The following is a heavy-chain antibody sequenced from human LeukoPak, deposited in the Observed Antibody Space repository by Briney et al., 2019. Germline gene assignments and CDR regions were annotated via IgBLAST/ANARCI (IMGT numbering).Heavy chain of an antibody. CDR2: IYYSGST. J-gene: IGHJ4*02. Sequence: SETLSLTCTVSGGSISSSSYYWGWIRQPPGTGLEWIGSIYYSGSTYYNPALKSRVTISVDTSKNQFSLKLSSVTAADTAVYNCARQGSNYYDSSGYRLGYYFDYWGQGTLVTVSS. CDR3: ARQGSNYYDSSGYRLGYYFDY. D-gene: IGHD3-22*01. V-gene: IGHV4-39*01. CDR1: GGSISSSSYY.